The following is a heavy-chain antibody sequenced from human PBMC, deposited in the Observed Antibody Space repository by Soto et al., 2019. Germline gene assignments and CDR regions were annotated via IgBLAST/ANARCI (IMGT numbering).Heavy chain of an antibody. J-gene: IGHJ6*02. CDR1: GFTFDDYA. V-gene: IGHV3-9*01. Sequence: EVQLVESGGDLVQPGRSLRLSCAASGFTFDDYAMHWVRQPPGKGLEWVSGISWNSDKIGYADSVKGRFTISRDNDKNSLYLEMNSLRVDETALYYCAQDRSHFYFGMDVWGQGTTVTVSS. CDR3: AQDRSHFYFGMDV. CDR2: ISWNSDKI.